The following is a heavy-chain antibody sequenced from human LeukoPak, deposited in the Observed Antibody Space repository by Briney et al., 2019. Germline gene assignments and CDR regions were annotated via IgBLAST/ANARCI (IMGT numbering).Heavy chain of an antibody. D-gene: IGHD6-13*01. CDR1: GGSISSYY. Sequence: SETLPLTCTVSGGSISSYYWSWIRQPPGKGLEWIGYIYYSGSTNYNPSLKSRVTISVDTSKNQFSLKLSSVTAADTAVYYCAGEGIAAAGTQIWGQGTLVTVSS. CDR2: IYYSGST. J-gene: IGHJ4*02. V-gene: IGHV4-59*01. CDR3: AGEGIAAAGTQI.